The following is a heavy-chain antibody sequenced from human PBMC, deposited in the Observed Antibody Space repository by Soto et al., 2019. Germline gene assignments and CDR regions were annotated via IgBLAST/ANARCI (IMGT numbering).Heavy chain of an antibody. CDR2: ITDTGVNT. CDR1: GFTFSSYA. V-gene: IGHV3-23*01. J-gene: IGHJ4*02. D-gene: IGHD6-19*01. CDR3: AKVGRIINIDSGY. Sequence: XVSLRLSCAASGFTFSSYAMTWVRQAAGKGLEWVSTITDTGVNTYYANSVKGRFTISRDNSQNTLYLQMSSLRAEDTAVYYCAKVGRIINIDSGYCGQGTPVTVSS.